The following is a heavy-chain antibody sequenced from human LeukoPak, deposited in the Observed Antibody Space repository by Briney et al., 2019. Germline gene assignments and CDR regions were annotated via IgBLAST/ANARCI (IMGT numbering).Heavy chain of an antibody. Sequence: SEALSLTCTVSGGSISSSSYYWGWIRQPPGKGLEWIGSIYYSGSTYYNPSLKSRVTISVDTSKNQFSLKLSSVTAADTAVYYCARDLGNPQGWFDPWGQGTLVTVSS. CDR1: GGSISSSSYY. CDR2: IYYSGST. D-gene: IGHD1-14*01. CDR3: ARDLGNPQGWFDP. J-gene: IGHJ5*02. V-gene: IGHV4-39*07.